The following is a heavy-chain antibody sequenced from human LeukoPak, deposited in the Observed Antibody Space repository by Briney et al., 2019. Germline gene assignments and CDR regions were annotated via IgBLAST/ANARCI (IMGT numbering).Heavy chain of an antibody. CDR1: GFIFSDYS. J-gene: IGHJ4*02. Sequence: GGSLRLSCAASGFIFSDYSMNWVRQALGKGLEWISYIGLSSGRTMYADSVKGRFTISRDISKSTVYLQMNSLTAEDTAVYYCARSTASYDIWSGSSYWGQGTLVTVSS. CDR2: IGLSSGRT. CDR3: ARSTASYDIWSGSSY. V-gene: IGHV3-48*01. D-gene: IGHD3-3*01.